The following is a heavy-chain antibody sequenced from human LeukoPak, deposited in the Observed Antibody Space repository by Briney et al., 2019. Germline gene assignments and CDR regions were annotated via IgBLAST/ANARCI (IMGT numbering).Heavy chain of an antibody. V-gene: IGHV3-15*01. CDR3: TTSKSRLGMDV. J-gene: IGHJ6*02. Sequence: GGSLRLSCAASGFTFSNAWMSWVRQAPGKGLEWVGRIKSKTDGGTTDCAAPVKGRFTISRDDSKNTLYLQMNSLKTEDTAVYYCTTSKSRLGMDVWGQGTTVTVSS. D-gene: IGHD2/OR15-2a*01. CDR1: GFTFSNAW. CDR2: IKSKTDGGTT.